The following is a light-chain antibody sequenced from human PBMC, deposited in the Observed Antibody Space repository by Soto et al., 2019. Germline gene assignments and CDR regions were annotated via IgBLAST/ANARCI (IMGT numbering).Light chain of an antibody. CDR2: EVT. V-gene: IGLV2-14*01. Sequence: QSALTQPASVSGSPGQSITISCTGTSSDVGNGYDSVSWYQQHPGKAPKLMIYEVTNRPSGVSSRFSGSKYGNTAPLTISGLQAEDEADYYCSPYTLRVANYVFGSAPKVTV. CDR1: SSDVGNGYDS. J-gene: IGLJ1*01. CDR3: SPYTLRVANYV.